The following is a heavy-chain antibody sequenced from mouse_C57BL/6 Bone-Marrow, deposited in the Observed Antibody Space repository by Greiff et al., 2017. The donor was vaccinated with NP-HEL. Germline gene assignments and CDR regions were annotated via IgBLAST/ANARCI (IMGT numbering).Heavy chain of an antibody. J-gene: IGHJ1*03. CDR2: INYDGSST. D-gene: IGHD2-4*01. V-gene: IGHV5-16*01. Sequence: EVKVEESEGGLVQPGSSMKLSCTASGFTFSDYYMAWVRQVPEKGLEWVANINYDGSSTYYLDSLKSRFIISRDNAKNILYLQMSSLKSEDTATYYCARDYDYDVSYWYFDVWGTGTTVTVSS. CDR1: GFTFSDYY. CDR3: ARDYDYDVSYWYFDV.